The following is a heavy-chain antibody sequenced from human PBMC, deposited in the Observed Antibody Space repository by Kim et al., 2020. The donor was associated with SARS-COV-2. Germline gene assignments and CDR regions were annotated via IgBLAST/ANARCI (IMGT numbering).Heavy chain of an antibody. D-gene: IGHD6-19*01. V-gene: IGHV3-15*01. Sequence: GGSLRLSCAASGFTFSNAWMSWVRQAPGKGLEWVGRIKSKTDGGTTDYAAPVKGRFTISRDDSKNTLYLQMNSLKTEDTAVYYCTTEPEGWYLYYYGMDVWGQGTTVTVSS. CDR1: GFTFSNAW. CDR2: IKSKTDGGTT. J-gene: IGHJ6*02. CDR3: TTEPEGWYLYYYGMDV.